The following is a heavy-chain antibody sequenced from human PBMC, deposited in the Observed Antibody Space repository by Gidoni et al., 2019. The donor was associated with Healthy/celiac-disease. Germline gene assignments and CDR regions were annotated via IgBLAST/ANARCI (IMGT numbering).Heavy chain of an antibody. CDR2: IYHSGST. D-gene: IGHD6-6*01. V-gene: IGHV4-4*02. Sequence: QVQLQESGPGLVQPSGTLSLTCAVSGCSISSSNWWSWVRQPPGKGLEWIGEIYHSGSTNYNPSLKSRVTISVDKSKNQFSLKLSSVTAADTAVYYCARGWVAARLDNWFDPWGQGTLVTVSS. J-gene: IGHJ5*02. CDR3: ARGWVAARLDNWFDP. CDR1: GCSISSSNW.